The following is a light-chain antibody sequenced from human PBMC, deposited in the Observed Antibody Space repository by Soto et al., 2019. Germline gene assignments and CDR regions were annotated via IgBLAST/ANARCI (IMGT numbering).Light chain of an antibody. CDR2: DNN. Sequence: QSVLTQPPSVSAAPGQKVTISCSGSSSNIVSWYQQLPGTAPKLLIYDNNKRPSGIPDRFSGSKSGTSATLGITGLQTGDEADYYCGMWDSSLSVVVFGGGTKVTV. CDR3: GMWDSSLSVVV. CDR1: SSNI. V-gene: IGLV1-51*01. J-gene: IGLJ2*01.